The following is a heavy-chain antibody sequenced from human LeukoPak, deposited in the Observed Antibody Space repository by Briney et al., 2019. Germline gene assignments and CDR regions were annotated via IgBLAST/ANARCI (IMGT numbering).Heavy chain of an antibody. D-gene: IGHD2-15*01. CDR3: ARDSAYCSGGSCSPLHFDY. CDR2: IYHSGST. CDR1: GGSISSSNW. V-gene: IGHV4-4*02. Sequence: SETLSLTCAVSGGSISSSNWWSWVRQPPGKGLEWIGEIYHSGSTNYNPSLKSRVTISVDKSKNQFSLKLSSVTAADTAVYYCARDSAYCSGGSCSPLHFDYWGQGTLVTVSS. J-gene: IGHJ4*02.